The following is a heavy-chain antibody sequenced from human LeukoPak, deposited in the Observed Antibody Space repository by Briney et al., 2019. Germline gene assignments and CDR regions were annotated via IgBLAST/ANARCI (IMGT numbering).Heavy chain of an antibody. Sequence: PSETLSLTCTVSGGSINSHYWSWIRQPPGKGLEWIGRIYTSGSTNYNPSLKSRVTMSVDTSKNQFSLKLSSVTAADTAVYYCARSTIVGVMAGQRGQGTLVTVSS. CDR1: GGSINSHY. J-gene: IGHJ4*02. D-gene: IGHD1-26*01. CDR3: ARSTIVGVMAGQ. CDR2: IYTSGST. V-gene: IGHV4-4*07.